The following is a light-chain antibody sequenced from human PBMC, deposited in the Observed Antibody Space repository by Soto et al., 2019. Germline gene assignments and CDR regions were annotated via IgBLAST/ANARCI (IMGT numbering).Light chain of an antibody. CDR2: GAS. Sequence: EIVLTQCPGTLSLPPGERATLSCRASQSVSSSYLAWYQQKPGQAPRLLIYGASSRATGIPDRFSGSGSGTVFTLTISRMEPEEFAVYYCKQYGNSQRTFGQGTKEEIK. J-gene: IGKJ1*01. V-gene: IGKV3-20*01. CDR3: KQYGNSQRT. CDR1: QSVSSSY.